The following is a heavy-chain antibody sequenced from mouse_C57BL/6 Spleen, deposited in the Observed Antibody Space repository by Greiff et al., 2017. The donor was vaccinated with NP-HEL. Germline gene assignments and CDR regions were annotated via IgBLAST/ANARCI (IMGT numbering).Heavy chain of an antibody. Sequence: VKLQESGAELVKPGASVKMSCKASGYTFTTYPIEWMKQNHGKSLEWIGNFHPYNDDTKYNEKFKGKATLTVEKSSSTVYLELSRLTSDDSAVYYCARGDDSNYGFFAYWGQGTLVTVSA. CDR2: FHPYNDDT. V-gene: IGHV1-47*01. D-gene: IGHD2-5*01. CDR1: GYTFTTYP. CDR3: ARGDDSNYGFFAY. J-gene: IGHJ3*01.